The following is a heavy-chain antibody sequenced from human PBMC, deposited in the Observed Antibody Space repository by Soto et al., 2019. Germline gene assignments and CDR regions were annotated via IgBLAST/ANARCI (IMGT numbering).Heavy chain of an antibody. Sequence: EVQLVESGGGLVQPGGSLRLSCAASGFSFSSYWMHWVRQDPGKGLVWVSRIKTDGSIISYADSVKGRFTVSRDNEENTLDLQMNSLRADDTAVYYCARVGQGAWYFDLWGRGTLVTVSS. D-gene: IGHD1-26*01. CDR1: GFSFSSYW. V-gene: IGHV3-74*02. CDR2: IKTDGSII. J-gene: IGHJ2*01. CDR3: ARVGQGAWYFDL.